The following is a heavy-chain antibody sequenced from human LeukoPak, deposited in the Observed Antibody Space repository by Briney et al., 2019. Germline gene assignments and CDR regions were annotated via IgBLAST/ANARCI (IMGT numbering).Heavy chain of an antibody. CDR3: AMDVSRITMVRGVIAA. CDR1: GYTFTSYG. V-gene: IGHV1-18*01. CDR2: ISAYNGNT. J-gene: IGHJ5*02. Sequence: GASVKVSCKASGYTFTSYGISWARQAPGQGLEWMGWISAYNGNTNYAQKFQGRVTMTRNTSISTAYMELSSLRSEDTAVYYCAMDVSRITMVRGVIAAWGQGTLVTVSS. D-gene: IGHD3-10*01.